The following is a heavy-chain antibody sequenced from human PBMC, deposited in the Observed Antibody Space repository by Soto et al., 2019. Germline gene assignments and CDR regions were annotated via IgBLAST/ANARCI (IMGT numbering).Heavy chain of an antibody. D-gene: IGHD3-3*01. CDR3: ARRITIFGVVTSNWFDP. V-gene: IGHV4-59*01. CDR2: IYYSGST. CDR1: GGSISSYY. J-gene: IGHJ5*02. Sequence: SETLSLTCTVSGGSISSYYWSWTRQPPGRGLEWIGYIYYSGSTNYNPSLKSRVTISVDTSKNQFSLKLSSVTAADTAVYYCARRITIFGVVTSNWFDPWGQGTLVTVSS.